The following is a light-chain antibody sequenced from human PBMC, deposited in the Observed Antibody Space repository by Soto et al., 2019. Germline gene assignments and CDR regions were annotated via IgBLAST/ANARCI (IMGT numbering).Light chain of an antibody. Sequence: QSVLTQPASVSGSPGQSITISCTGTSSDVGSYNLVSWYQQHPGKAPKLVIYEGSKRPSGVSNRFSGSKSGNTASLTISGLQAEDEADYYCCSYTGSDTSRVFGGGTKVTVL. J-gene: IGLJ3*02. CDR2: EGS. V-gene: IGLV2-23*01. CDR1: SSDVGSYNL. CDR3: CSYTGSDTSRV.